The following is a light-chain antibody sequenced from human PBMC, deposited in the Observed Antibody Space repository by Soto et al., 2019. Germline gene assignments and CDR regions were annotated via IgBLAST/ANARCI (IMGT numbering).Light chain of an antibody. Sequence: EIVVTQSPATLSVTPGERATLSCRASQSVSSDLAWYHQKPGQAPRLLIDGASTRATGIPARFSGSGSGTEFTLTINSLQSEDFAVYDCQQYNNWPRTFGQGTKV. CDR2: GAS. J-gene: IGKJ1*01. CDR3: QQYNNWPRT. CDR1: QSVSSD. V-gene: IGKV3-15*01.